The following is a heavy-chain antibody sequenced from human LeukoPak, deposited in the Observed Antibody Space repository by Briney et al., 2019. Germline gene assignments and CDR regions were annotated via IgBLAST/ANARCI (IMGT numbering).Heavy chain of an antibody. CDR3: ARAPSDY. J-gene: IGHJ4*02. CDR2: ISSSSSAI. V-gene: IGHV3-48*01. CDR1: GFTFSSYS. Sequence: TGGSLRLSCAASGFTFSSYSMNWVRQAPGKGLEWVSYISSSSSAIYYADSVKGRFTISRDNAKNSLYLQMNSLRGEDTAVYYCARAPSDYWGQGTLVTVSS.